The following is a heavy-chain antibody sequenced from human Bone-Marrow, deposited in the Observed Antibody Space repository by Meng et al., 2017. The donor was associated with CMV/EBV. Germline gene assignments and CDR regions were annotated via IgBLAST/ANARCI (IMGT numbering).Heavy chain of an antibody. CDR3: AKDGSYRSDDY. J-gene: IGHJ4*02. Sequence: GESLKISCAASGFTFSNYWMHWVRQAPGKGLVWVSRISSDGSSTSYADSVKGRFTISRDNSKNTLYLQMNSLRAEDTAVYYCAKDGSYRSDDYWGQGARVTVSS. CDR1: GFTFSNYW. CDR2: ISSDGSST. D-gene: IGHD3-10*01. V-gene: IGHV3-74*01.